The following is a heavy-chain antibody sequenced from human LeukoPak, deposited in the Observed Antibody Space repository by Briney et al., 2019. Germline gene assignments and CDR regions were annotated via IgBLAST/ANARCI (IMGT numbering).Heavy chain of an antibody. CDR2: IYYSGST. J-gene: IGHJ3*02. Sequence: SETLSLTCTVSGGSISSSSYYWGWIRQPPGKGLEWIGSIYYSGSTYYNPSLKSRVTISVDTSKNQFSLKLSSVTAADTAVYYRATTQDYPGGAFDIWGQGTMVTVSS. CDR1: GGSISSSSYY. CDR3: ATTQDYPGGAFDI. D-gene: IGHD3-16*01. V-gene: IGHV4-39*01.